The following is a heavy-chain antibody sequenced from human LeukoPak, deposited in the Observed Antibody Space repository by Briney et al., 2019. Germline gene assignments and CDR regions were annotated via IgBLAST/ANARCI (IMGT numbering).Heavy chain of an antibody. CDR3: ARDVAYGDYVDY. J-gene: IGHJ4*02. CDR1: GGSISSGSYF. Sequence: SETLSLTCTVSGGSISSGSYFWSWIRQPAGKGLEWIGRIYASGSANYNPSLKSRVTISVDTSKNQFSLKLSSVTAADTAVYYCARDVAYGDYVDYWGQGTLVTASS. V-gene: IGHV4-61*02. CDR2: IYASGSA. D-gene: IGHD4-17*01.